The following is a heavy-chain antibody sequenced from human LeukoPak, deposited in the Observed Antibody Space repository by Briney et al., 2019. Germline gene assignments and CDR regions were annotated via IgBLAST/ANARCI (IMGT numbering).Heavy chain of an antibody. V-gene: IGHV4-59*12. J-gene: IGHJ5*01. D-gene: IGHD3-10*01. Sequence: PSETLSLTCTVSGGSISDYYWNWIRQPPGKGLEWVAYVHYSGTTKYNPSLQSRVTTAVDVSKKEVSLRLDSVTAADTAVYYCAGDMRGSAKVWFDSWGQGVQVIVSS. CDR1: GGSISDYY. CDR3: AGDMRGSAKVWFDS. CDR2: VHYSGTT.